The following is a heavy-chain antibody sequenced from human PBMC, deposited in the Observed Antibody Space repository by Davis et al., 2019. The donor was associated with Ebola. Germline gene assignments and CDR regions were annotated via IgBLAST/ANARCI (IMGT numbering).Heavy chain of an antibody. D-gene: IGHD7-27*01. J-gene: IGHJ4*02. Sequence: GESLKISCAASGFTFSNAWMNWVRQAPGKGLEWVSSISSSSSYIYYADSVKGRFTISRDNAKNSLYLQMNSLRAEDTAVYYCARGRGANWGWAAGDYWGQGTLVTVSS. CDR1: GFTFSNAW. CDR2: ISSSSSYI. V-gene: IGHV3-21*01. CDR3: ARGRGANWGWAAGDY.